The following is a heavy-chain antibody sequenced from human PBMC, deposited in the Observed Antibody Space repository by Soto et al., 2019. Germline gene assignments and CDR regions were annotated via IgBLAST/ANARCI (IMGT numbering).Heavy chain of an antibody. CDR1: GHTFTAYY. D-gene: IGHD6-19*01. J-gene: IGHJ4*02. V-gene: IGHV1-2*04. CDR2: INPNSGDT. Sequence: ASVKVSCNVSGHTFTAYYIHWVRQAPGQGLEWMGWINPNSGDTNYAQKFQGWVTLTRDASVATAYMELNSLKSDDTAVFFCARGVSGWSPFDLWGQGTLVTVSS. CDR3: ARGVSGWSPFDL.